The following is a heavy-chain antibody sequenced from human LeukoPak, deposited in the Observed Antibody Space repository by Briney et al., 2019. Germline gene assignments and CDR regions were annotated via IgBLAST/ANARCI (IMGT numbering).Heavy chain of an antibody. V-gene: IGHV3-21*01. CDR3: ATYSSSGFDY. D-gene: IGHD6-6*01. CDR2: ISSSSSYR. CDR1: GFTLSSYS. Sequence: GGSLRLSCAASGFTLSSYSMNWVRQAPGKGLEWVSSISSSSSYRYYADSVKGRFTISRDNAKNSLYLQMNSLRAEDTAVYYCATYSSSGFDYWGQGTLVTVSS. J-gene: IGHJ4*02.